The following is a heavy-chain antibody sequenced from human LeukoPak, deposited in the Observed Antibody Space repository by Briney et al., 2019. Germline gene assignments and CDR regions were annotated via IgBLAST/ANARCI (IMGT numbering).Heavy chain of an antibody. CDR1: GGTFSSYA. CDR3: ARGGSYYYDSSGQFDY. Sequence: SVKVSCKASGGTFSSYAISWVRQAPGQGLEWMGGIIPTFGTANYAQKFQGRVTITADESTSTAYMELSSLRSEDTAVYYCARGGSYYYDSSGQFDYWGQGTLVTVSS. CDR2: IIPTFGTA. D-gene: IGHD3-22*01. V-gene: IGHV1-69*13. J-gene: IGHJ4*02.